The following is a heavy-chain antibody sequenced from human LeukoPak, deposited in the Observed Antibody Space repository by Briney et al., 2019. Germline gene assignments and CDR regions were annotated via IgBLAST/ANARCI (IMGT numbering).Heavy chain of an antibody. V-gene: IGHV3-23*01. CDR2: ISGSGGST. J-gene: IGHJ4*02. Sequence: GGSLRLSCAASGFTFSSYAMSWVRQAPGKGLKWVSAISGSGGSTYYADSVKGRFTISRDNSKNTLYLQMNSLSAEDTAVYYCAKRGEKFLEWLLSPFDYWGQGTLVTVSS. CDR3: AKRGEKFLEWLLSPFDY. D-gene: IGHD3-3*01. CDR1: GFTFSSYA.